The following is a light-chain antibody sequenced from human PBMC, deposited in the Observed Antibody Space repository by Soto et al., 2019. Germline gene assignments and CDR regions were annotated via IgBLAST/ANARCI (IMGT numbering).Light chain of an antibody. V-gene: IGKV3D-15*01. Sequence: EMIMTQSPATLSLSPGERATLSCRASQSVSNHVAWYQQKNGQAPRLLIYHTSIRATGIPAKFSGSGSGTEFILSISSLQSEDLAVYYCQQYKTWPSSTTFGQGTRLEIK. CDR3: QQYKTWPSSTT. CDR2: HTS. J-gene: IGKJ5*01. CDR1: QSVSNH.